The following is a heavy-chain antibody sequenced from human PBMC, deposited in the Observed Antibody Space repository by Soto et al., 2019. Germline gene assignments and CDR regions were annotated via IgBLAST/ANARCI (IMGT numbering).Heavy chain of an antibody. D-gene: IGHD5-12*01. CDR3: ARVEMATIGYYFDY. Sequence: SETLSLTCTVSGGSISSYYWSWIRQPPGKGLEWIGYIYYSGSTNYNPSLKSRVTISVDTSKNQFSLKLSSVTAADTAVYYCARVEMATIGYYFDYWGQGTLVTVSS. CDR2: IYYSGST. J-gene: IGHJ4*02. CDR1: GGSISSYY. V-gene: IGHV4-59*12.